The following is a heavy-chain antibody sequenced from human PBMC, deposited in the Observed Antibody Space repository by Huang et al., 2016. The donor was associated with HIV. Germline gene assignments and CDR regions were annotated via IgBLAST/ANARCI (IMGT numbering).Heavy chain of an antibody. CDR1: GYSFNTYW. CDR2: IYPGDSDT. V-gene: IGHV5-51*01. J-gene: IGHJ5*02. CDR3: ARGGIAAAANNWFDP. D-gene: IGHD6-13*01. Sequence: EVQLVQSGAEVRKPGESLKISCKGSGYSFNTYWIGWVRQMPGKGLEWMGIIYPGDSDTKASPSCQGQVTISVDKSTSTAYLQWRSLKASDTAIYYCARGGIAAAANNWFDPWGQGTLVTVSS.